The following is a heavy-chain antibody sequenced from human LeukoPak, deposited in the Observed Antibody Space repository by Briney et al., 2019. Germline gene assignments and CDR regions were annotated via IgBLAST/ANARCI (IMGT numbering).Heavy chain of an antibody. V-gene: IGHV3-21*06. CDR1: GFTFSTYS. CDR2: ISSGSTYI. D-gene: IGHD2-2*01. J-gene: IGHJ6*03. Sequence: GGSLRLSCAASGFTFSTYSMNWVRQAPGKGLEWVSSISSGSTYIKYADSVKGRFTTSRDDAKSSLFLQMNSLRADDTAVYYCARHPRVVPAPYYMDVWGKGATVTVSS. CDR3: ARHPRVVPAPYYMDV.